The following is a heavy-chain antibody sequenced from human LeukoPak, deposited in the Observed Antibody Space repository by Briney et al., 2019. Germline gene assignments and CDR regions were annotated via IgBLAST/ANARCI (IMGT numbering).Heavy chain of an antibody. V-gene: IGHV3-74*01. CDR2: INSDGSST. J-gene: IGHJ4*02. CDR1: GFTFSSYW. CDR3: ARGLSGYASSLGY. Sequence: PEGSLRLSCAASGFTFSSYWMHWVRQAPGKGLVWVSRINSDGSSTSYADSVRGRFSISRDNAKNTLYLQMNSLRAEDTAVYYCARGLSGYASSLGYWGQGTLVTVSA. D-gene: IGHD6-6*01.